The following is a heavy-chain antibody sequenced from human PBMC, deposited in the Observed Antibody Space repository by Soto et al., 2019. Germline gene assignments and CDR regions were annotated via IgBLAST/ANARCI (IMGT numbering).Heavy chain of an antibody. J-gene: IGHJ4*02. V-gene: IGHV3-23*01. CDR2: IGGSGALT. CDR3: AKAQLLSSNDLWTGCSDH. Sequence: GGSLRLSCVAPRFTFSSFAMSWVRQAPGKGLEWVSAIGGSGALTYYADSVKGRFTVSRDNSKNTVYLHMSSLRDEETAIYYCAKAQLLSSNDLWTGCSDHRCLGTMVTVYS. D-gene: IGHD3-3*01. CDR1: RFTFSSFA.